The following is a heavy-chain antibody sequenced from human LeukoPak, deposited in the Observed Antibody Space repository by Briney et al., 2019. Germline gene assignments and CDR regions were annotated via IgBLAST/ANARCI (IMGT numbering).Heavy chain of an antibody. V-gene: IGHV3-7*01. D-gene: IGHD6-19*01. J-gene: IGHJ4*02. CDR3: ARDRDSGFGD. CDR1: GFTFTSYF. Sequence: PGGSLRLSCAASGFTFTSYFMGWVRQAPGKGLEWVANIKEDGSEKYYADSVRGRFTISRDNAKNSLYLQMNSLRAEDTAVYYCARDRDSGFGDWGQGTLVTVSS. CDR2: IKEDGSEK.